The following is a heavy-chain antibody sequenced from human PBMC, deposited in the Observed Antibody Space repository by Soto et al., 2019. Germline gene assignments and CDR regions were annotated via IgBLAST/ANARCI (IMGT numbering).Heavy chain of an antibody. V-gene: IGHV3-30*03. CDR2: LSYDGSNI. CDR1: GFICSRYA. CDR3: ARESEDLTSTLDY. Sequence: PGPSLRLSCAPSGFICSRYAMSSVRQAPGTGPAWVAVLSYDGSNIYDVDSEKGRFTICRGNSKNTLYLQMNSMIPEDQALSYGARESEDLTSTLDYWAQETRVRVSS. J-gene: IGHJ4*02.